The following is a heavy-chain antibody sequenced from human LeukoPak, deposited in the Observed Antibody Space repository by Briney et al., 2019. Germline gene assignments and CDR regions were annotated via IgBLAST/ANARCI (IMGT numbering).Heavy chain of an antibody. CDR2: IFYTGTT. Sequence: PSETLSLTCTVSGGSISSKNYYWGWIRQPPGKGLEWIGSIFYTGTTYYNPSLKSRVTISVDTSKNQFSLKMDSVTAADTAVYCCARPSRSGWYVGVGFDYWGQGTLVTVSS. J-gene: IGHJ4*02. V-gene: IGHV4-39*01. CDR1: GGSISSKNYY. CDR3: ARPSRSGWYVGVGFDY. D-gene: IGHD6-19*01.